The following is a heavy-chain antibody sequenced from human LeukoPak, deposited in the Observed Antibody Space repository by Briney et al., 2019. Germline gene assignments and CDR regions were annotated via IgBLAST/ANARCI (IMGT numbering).Heavy chain of an antibody. J-gene: IGHJ4*02. CDR3: AGSSGYSFYYFDY. CDR1: GGSISSSSYY. CDR2: IYYSGST. V-gene: IGHV4-39*01. Sequence: PSETLSLTCTVSGGSISSSSYYWGWIRQPPGKGLEWIGSIYYSGSTYYNPSLKSRVTISVDTSKNQFSLKLSSVTAADTAVYYCAGSSGYSFYYFDYWGQGTLVTVSS. D-gene: IGHD3-22*01.